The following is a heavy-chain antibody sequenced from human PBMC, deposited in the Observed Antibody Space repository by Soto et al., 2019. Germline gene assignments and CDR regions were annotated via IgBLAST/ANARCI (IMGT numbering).Heavy chain of an antibody. CDR3: TRDGYDGSGSPYPAY. J-gene: IGHJ4*02. D-gene: IGHD3-10*01. Sequence: SETLSLTCSVSGGSMSEYFWSWIRQSPGKGLEWIGYIYYLGSTDYNPSLKSRVTISVDTSKRQFSLRLTSVTAADTAVYYCTRDGYDGSGSPYPAYWGPGTQVTVSS. CDR2: IYYLGST. V-gene: IGHV4-59*01. CDR1: GGSMSEYF.